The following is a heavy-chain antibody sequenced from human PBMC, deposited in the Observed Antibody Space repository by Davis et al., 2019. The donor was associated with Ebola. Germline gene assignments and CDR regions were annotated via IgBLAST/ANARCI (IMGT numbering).Heavy chain of an antibody. CDR2: FDPDEGET. Sequence: ASVKVSCKVSGNTLNEISIHWVRQAPGKGLEWMGGFDPDEGETIYAQRFQGRVTMTEDTSTDTAYMELTSLRSEDPAVYYCARLRISTVWSNRFDPWGQGTQVTVSS. CDR3: ARLRISTVWSNRFDP. V-gene: IGHV1-24*01. CDR1: GNTLNEIS. J-gene: IGHJ5*02. D-gene: IGHD3-3*02.